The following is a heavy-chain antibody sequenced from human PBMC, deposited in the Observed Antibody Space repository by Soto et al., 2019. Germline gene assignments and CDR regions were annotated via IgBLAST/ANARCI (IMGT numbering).Heavy chain of an antibody. D-gene: IGHD2-8*01. J-gene: IGHJ5*02. Sequence: PGGSLRLSCAASGFVFRDYGMNWVRHTPGKGLEWVANIKQDGSTKYYVDSVKGRFTISRDNGKNSVSLQMNSLRAEDTATYYCARGVYCTNGVCYWFDPWGPGTQVTVSS. V-gene: IGHV3-7*01. CDR1: GFVFRDYG. CDR3: ARGVYCTNGVCYWFDP. CDR2: IKQDGSTK.